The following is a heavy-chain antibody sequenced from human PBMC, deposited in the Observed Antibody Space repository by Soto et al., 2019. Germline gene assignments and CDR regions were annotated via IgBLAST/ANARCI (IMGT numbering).Heavy chain of an antibody. CDR1: GGSVSSSSYY. CDR3: GRLEGLATISYYFDY. D-gene: IGHD3-9*01. V-gene: IGHV4-39*01. Sequence: QLQLQESGPGLVKPSETLSLTCTVSGGSVSSSSYYWGWVRQPPGKGLEWIGSVYYSGSTYYNPYLESRVTISVDKSKNQFSLKLMSVSAADTAVYYCGRLEGLATISYYFDYWGQGALVTVSS. CDR2: VYYSGST. J-gene: IGHJ4*02.